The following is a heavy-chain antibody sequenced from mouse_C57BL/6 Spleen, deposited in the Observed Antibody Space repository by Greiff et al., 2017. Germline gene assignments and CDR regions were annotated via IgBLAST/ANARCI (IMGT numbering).Heavy chain of an antibody. V-gene: IGHV5-4*01. Sequence: EVKLMESGGGLVKPGGSLKLSCAASGFTFSSYAMSWVRQTPEKRLEWVATISDGGSYTYYPDNVKGRFTISRDNAKNNLYLQMSHLKSEDTAMYYCARDDGDSSGYFDYWGQGTTLTVSS. CDR2: ISDGGSYT. CDR3: ARDDGDSSGYFDY. D-gene: IGHD3-2*02. CDR1: GFTFSSYA. J-gene: IGHJ2*01.